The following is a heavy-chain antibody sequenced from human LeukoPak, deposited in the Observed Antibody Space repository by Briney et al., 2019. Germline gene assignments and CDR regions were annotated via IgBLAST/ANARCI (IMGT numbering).Heavy chain of an antibody. CDR3: ARGVPPYYDFWSGYSNFDY. CDR2: IYYSGST. Sequence: SETLSLTCTVSGGSISSSSYYWGWIRQPPGKGLEWIGSIYYSGSTYYNPSLKSRVTISVDTSKNQFSLKLSSVTAADTAVYYCARGVPPYYDFWSGYSNFDYWGQGTLVTVSS. CDR1: GGSISSSSYY. J-gene: IGHJ4*02. V-gene: IGHV4-39*01. D-gene: IGHD3-3*01.